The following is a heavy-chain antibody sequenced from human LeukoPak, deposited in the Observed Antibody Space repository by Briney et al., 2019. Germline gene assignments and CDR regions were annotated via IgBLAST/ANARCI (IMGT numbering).Heavy chain of an antibody. CDR2: INFGGSI. V-gene: IGHV4-34*01. Sequence: SETLSLTCAVYGGSFRGYYWSWIRQPPGKGLEWIGEINFGGSINYTPSLKSRVTISVDTSKNQFSLKLSSVTAADTAVYYCARRGDGGFWYFDLWGRGTLVTVSS. J-gene: IGHJ2*01. CDR1: GGSFRGYY. D-gene: IGHD3-16*01. CDR3: ARRGDGGFWYFDL.